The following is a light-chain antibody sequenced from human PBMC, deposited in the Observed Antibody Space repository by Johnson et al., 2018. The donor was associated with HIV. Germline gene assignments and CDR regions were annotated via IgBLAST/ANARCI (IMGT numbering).Light chain of an antibody. V-gene: IGLV1-51*02. J-gene: IGLJ1*01. CDR2: EDT. CDR3: GTWDSSLRAFYV. CDR1: SSNIGNNY. Sequence: QSVLTQPPSVSAAPGQKVTISCSGSSSNIGNNYVSWYQQVPGTAPKLLIYEDTKRPSGIPDRFSGSKSGTSATLAITGLQTGDEADYYCGTWDSSLRAFYVFGTGTKVTVL.